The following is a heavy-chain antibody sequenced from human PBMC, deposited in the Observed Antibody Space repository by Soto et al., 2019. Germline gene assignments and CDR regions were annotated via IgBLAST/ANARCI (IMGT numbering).Heavy chain of an antibody. V-gene: IGHV3-23*01. J-gene: IGHJ4*02. CDR1: GFSFITFA. Sequence: PVGSLRLSCAASGFSFITFAMSWLLQGPGKGLEWVSAIFGGGDSTYYAASVRGRFTISRDNSKNTLYLQMNSLRAEDTAVYYCAKLEHNSGGILEYWGQGTLVTVSS. D-gene: IGHD3-10*01. CDR2: IFGGGDST. CDR3: AKLEHNSGGILEY.